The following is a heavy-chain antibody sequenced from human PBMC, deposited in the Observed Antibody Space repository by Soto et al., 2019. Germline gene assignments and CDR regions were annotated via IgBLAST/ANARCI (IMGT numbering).Heavy chain of an antibody. D-gene: IGHD3-3*01. CDR3: VRDSGFRGFLEWSLDV. CDR2: IIPIFGTA. J-gene: IGHJ6*02. V-gene: IGHV1-69*13. CDR1: GGTFSSYA. Sequence: GSSVKVSCKASGGTFSSYAISWVRQAPGQGLEWMGGIIPIFGTANYAQKFQGRVTITADESTSTAYMELSSLRSEDTAVYYCVRDSGFRGFLEWSLDVWGQATTVTVYS.